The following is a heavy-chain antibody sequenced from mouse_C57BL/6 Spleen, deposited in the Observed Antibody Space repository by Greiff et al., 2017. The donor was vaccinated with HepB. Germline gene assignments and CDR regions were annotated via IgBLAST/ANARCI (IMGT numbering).Heavy chain of an antibody. CDR1: GYAFSSSW. CDR2: IYPGDGDT. D-gene: IGHD1-1*01. V-gene: IGHV1-82*01. CDR3: ARGPITTVVGLDY. J-gene: IGHJ2*01. Sequence: VQLQQSGPELVKPGASVKISCKASGYAFSSSWMNWVKQRPGKGLEWIGRIYPGDGDTNYNGKFKGKATLTADKSSSTAYMQLSSLTSEDSAVYFCARGPITTVVGLDYWGQGTTLTVSS.